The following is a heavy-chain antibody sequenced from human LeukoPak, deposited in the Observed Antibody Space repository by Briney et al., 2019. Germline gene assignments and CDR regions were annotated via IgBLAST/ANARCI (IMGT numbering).Heavy chain of an antibody. V-gene: IGHV3-23*01. CDR2: ITGSGRGT. CDR3: SKDPNGDYVGAFDM. CDR1: VLTFSNYA. D-gene: IGHD4-17*01. J-gene: IGHJ3*02. Sequence: PGGSLRLSCTASVLTFSNYATTWVRRAPGKGLEWVSSITGSGRGTYYADSVKGRFSVSRDNSQNTVFLHMNSLRADDTALYYCSKDPNGDYVGAFDMWGPGTMVTVSS.